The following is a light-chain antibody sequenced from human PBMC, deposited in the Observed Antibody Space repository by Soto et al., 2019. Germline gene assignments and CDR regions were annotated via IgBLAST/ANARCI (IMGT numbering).Light chain of an antibody. CDR1: PSGSSN. J-gene: IGKJ1*01. CDR2: GAS. CDR3: QQYNNWLTWT. Sequence: EIVMTQSPATLSVSPGERATLSCRASPSGSSNLAWYQQKHGQAPRLLIYGASTRATGIPARFSGSGSGTEFNLTISSLQSEDFAVYYCQQYNNWLTWTFGQGTKVELK. V-gene: IGKV3-15*01.